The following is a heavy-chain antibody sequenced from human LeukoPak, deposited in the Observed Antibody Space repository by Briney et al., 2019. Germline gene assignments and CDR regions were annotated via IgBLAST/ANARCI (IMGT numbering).Heavy chain of an antibody. Sequence: PGGSLRLSCTASGLTLSNYWMIWVRQAPGKGLQWVAKIKQDGSEKYYVDSVKGRFTISRDNAENLLYLQMNSLRVEDTAVYYCAARSSGNPYFWGQGTLVTVSS. J-gene: IGHJ4*02. CDR1: GLTLSNYW. CDR2: IKQDGSEK. CDR3: AARSSGNPYF. D-gene: IGHD1-26*01. V-gene: IGHV3-7*03.